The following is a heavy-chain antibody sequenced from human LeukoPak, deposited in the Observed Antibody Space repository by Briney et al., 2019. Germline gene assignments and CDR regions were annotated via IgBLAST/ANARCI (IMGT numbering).Heavy chain of an antibody. CDR1: GGSISSGAYY. Sequence: SETLSLTCTVSGGSISSGAYYWSWIRQPPGKGLEWVGYMYYSGSTYYNPSLKSRVTISVGTSKNQFSLQLSSVTAADTAVYYCARPYYYDSRIDPWGQGTLVTVSS. CDR3: ARPYYYDSRIDP. D-gene: IGHD3-22*01. V-gene: IGHV4-30-4*01. CDR2: MYYSGST. J-gene: IGHJ5*02.